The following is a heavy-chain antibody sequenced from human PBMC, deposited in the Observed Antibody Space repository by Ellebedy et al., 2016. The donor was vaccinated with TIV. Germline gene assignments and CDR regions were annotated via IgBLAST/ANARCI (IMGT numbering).Heavy chain of an antibody. J-gene: IGHJ4*02. D-gene: IGHD4-17*01. CDR1: GFTFSNYS. CDR3: ARTVALTTPFEN. Sequence: GESLKISXAASGFTFSNYSMNWVRQAPGKGLEWVSSISSRSGHIYYADSVKGRFTISRDNAKNSLYLQMNSLSAEDTAIYYCARTVALTTPFENWGQGTLVTVSS. CDR2: ISSRSGHI. V-gene: IGHV3-21*01.